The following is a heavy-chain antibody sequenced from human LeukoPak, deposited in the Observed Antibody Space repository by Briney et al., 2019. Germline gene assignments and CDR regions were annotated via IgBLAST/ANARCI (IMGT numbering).Heavy chain of an antibody. CDR3: ARGPVALHP. J-gene: IGHJ5*02. CDR2: VLHTGST. Sequence: PSETLSLTCAVHGYSLTNHYWIWIRQPPGKGLEWIAEVLHTGSTNCNPSFKSRVTISVDTSKNQFFLNLTSVTAADTAVYYCARGPVALHPWGQGLLVTVSS. CDR1: GYSLTNHY. D-gene: IGHD2-15*01. V-gene: IGHV4-34*12.